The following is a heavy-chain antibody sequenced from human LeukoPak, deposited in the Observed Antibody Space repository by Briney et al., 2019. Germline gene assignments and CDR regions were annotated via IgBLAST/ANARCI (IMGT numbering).Heavy chain of an antibody. CDR2: IIPIFGTA. J-gene: IGHJ3*02. Sequence: SVKFSCKASGGTFSSYAISWVRQAPGQGLEWMGGIIPIFGTANYAQKFQGRVTITPDESTSTAYMEMSSLRSEDTAVYYCARGWDTAKSAFDIWGQGTMVTVSS. CDR3: ARGWDTAKSAFDI. CDR1: GGTFSSYA. D-gene: IGHD5-18*01. V-gene: IGHV1-69*13.